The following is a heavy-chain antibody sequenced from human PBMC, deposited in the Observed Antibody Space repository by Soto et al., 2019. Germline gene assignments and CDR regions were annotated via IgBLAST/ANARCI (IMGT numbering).Heavy chain of an antibody. CDR1: GFTFGDYA. D-gene: IGHD3-3*01. CDR3: TRVGEQYYDFWSGKGPRGMDV. V-gene: IGHV3-49*03. CDR2: IRSKAYGGTT. J-gene: IGHJ6*02. Sequence: GGSLRLSCTASGFTFGDYAMSWFRQAPGKGLEWVGFIRSKAYGGTTEYAASVKGRFTISRDDSKSIAYLQMNSLKTEDTAVYYCTRVGEQYYDFWSGKGPRGMDVWGQGTTVTVSS.